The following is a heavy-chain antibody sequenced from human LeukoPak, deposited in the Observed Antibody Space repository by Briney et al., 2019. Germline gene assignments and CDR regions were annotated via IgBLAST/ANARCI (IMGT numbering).Heavy chain of an antibody. CDR3: ARVHNNDFWSGPGGY. CDR2: INTNTGNP. D-gene: IGHD3-3*01. V-gene: IGHV7-4-1*02. J-gene: IGHJ4*02. Sequence: ASVKVSCKTSGYTFTAYYIHWVRQAPGQGLEWMGWINTNTGNPTYAQGFTGRFVFSLDTSVSTAYLQISSLKAEDTAVYYCARVHNNDFWSGPGGYWGQGTLVTVSS. CDR1: GYTFTAYY.